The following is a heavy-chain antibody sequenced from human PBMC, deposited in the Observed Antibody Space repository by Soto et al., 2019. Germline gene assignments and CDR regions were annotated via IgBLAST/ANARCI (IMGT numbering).Heavy chain of an antibody. CDR3: ARVPYP. CDR2: IYHSGST. V-gene: IGHV4-30-2*01. CDR1: GGSISSGGYS. J-gene: IGHJ5*02. Sequence: QLQLQESGSGLVKPSQTLSLTCAVSGGSISSGGYSWRWIRQPPGKGLEWVAYIYHSGSTYYTPSLKIRVTISVDRSKNQFSLKLSSMTAADTAVYYCARVPYPWGQGTLVTVSS.